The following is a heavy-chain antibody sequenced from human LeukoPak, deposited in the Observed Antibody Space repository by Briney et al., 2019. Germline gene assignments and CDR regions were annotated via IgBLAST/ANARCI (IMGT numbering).Heavy chain of an antibody. V-gene: IGHV4-34*01. Sequence: SETLSLTCAVYGGSFSGYYWSWIRQPPGKELEWIGEINHSGSTNYNPSLKSRVTISVDTSKNQFSLKLSSVTAADTAVYYCATRTAAKHAIDYWGQGTLVTVSS. D-gene: IGHD2-2*01. CDR2: INHSGST. CDR1: GGSFSGYY. CDR3: ATRTAAKHAIDY. J-gene: IGHJ4*02.